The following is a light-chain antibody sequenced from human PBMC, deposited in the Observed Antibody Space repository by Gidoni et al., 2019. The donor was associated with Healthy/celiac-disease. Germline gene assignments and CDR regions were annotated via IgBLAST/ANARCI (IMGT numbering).Light chain of an antibody. CDR3: MQALQTPWT. CDR1: QSLLHSNGYNY. CDR2: LGS. Sequence: ITQSLLSLPVTPGEPASISCRSSQSLLHSNGYNYLDWYLQKPGQSPPLLIYLGSNRASGVPDRFSGSGSGTDFTLKISRVEAEDVGVYYCMQALQTPWTFGQGTKVEIK. V-gene: IGKV2-28*01. J-gene: IGKJ1*01.